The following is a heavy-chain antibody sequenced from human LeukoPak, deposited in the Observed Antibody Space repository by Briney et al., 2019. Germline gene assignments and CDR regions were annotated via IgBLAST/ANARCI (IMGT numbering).Heavy chain of an antibody. D-gene: IGHD6-13*01. CDR2: ISSSGSTI. CDR1: GFTFSDYY. J-gene: IGHJ3*02. CDR3: AKDLSVAAAIDAFDI. V-gene: IGHV3-11*04. Sequence: GSLRLSCAASGFTFSDYYMSWIRQAPGKGLEWVSYISSSGSTIYYADSVKGRFTIPRDNSKNTLYLQMNSLRAEDTAVYYCAKDLSVAAAIDAFDIWGQGTMVTVSS.